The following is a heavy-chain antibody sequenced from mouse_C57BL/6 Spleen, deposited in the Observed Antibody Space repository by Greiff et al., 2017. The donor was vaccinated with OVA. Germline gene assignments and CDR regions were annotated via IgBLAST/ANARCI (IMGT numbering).Heavy chain of an antibody. D-gene: IGHD1-1*01. V-gene: IGHV5-6*01. CDR3: ARHYYGSEDFDY. Sequence: EVKLMESGGDLVKPGGSLKLSCAASGFTFSSYGMSWVRQTPDKRLEWVATISSGGSYTYYPDSVKGRFTISRDNAKNTLYLQMSSLKSEDTAMYYCARHYYGSEDFDYWGQGTTLTVSS. J-gene: IGHJ2*01. CDR2: ISSGGSYT. CDR1: GFTFSSYG.